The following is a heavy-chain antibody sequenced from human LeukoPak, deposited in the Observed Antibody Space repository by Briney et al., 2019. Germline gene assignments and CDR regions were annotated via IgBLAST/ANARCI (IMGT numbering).Heavy chain of an antibody. D-gene: IGHD3/OR15-3a*01. Sequence: PSETLSLTCTVSGGSISSSSYYWSWIRKPPGKGLEWIGYIYYSGSTNYNPSLKSRVTISVDTSKNQFSLKLSSVTAADTAVYYCARHVRGRGGLVIALDYWGQGTLVTVSS. CDR1: GGSISSSSYY. CDR2: IYYSGST. J-gene: IGHJ4*02. CDR3: ARHVRGRGGLVIALDY. V-gene: IGHV4-61*05.